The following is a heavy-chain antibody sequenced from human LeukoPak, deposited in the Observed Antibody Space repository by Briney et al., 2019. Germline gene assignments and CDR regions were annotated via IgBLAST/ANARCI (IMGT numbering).Heavy chain of an antibody. CDR1: GYSFTSYW. CDR2: IYPGDSDT. D-gene: IGHD2-2*01. J-gene: IGHJ5*02. V-gene: IGHV5-51*01. CDR3: ARYNPIVVVPAAILYNWFDP. Sequence: GESLKISCKGSGYSFTSYWIGWVRQMPGKGLEWMGIIYPGDSDTRYSPSFQGQVTISADKSISTAYLRWSSLKASDTAMYYCARYNPIVVVPAAILYNWFDPWGQGTLVTVSS.